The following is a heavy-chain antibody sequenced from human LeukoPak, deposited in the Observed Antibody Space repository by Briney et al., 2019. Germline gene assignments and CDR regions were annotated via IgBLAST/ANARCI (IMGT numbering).Heavy chain of an antibody. CDR3: ARDLGILSYYYYMDV. CDR2: IIPIFGTA. Sequence: GASVKVSCKASGGTFSSYAISWVRQAPGQGLEWMGGIIPIFGTANYAQKFQGRVTITADKSTSTAYMELSSLRSEDTAVYYCARDLGILSYYYYMDVWGKGTTVTVSS. J-gene: IGHJ6*03. D-gene: IGHD2-15*01. V-gene: IGHV1-69*06. CDR1: GGTFSSYA.